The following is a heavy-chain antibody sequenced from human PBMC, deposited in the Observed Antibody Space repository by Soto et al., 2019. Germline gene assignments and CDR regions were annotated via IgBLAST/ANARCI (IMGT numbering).Heavy chain of an antibody. CDR3: ARLKEGDKSRYYYYGMDV. D-gene: IGHD2-15*01. CDR2: IYPGDSDT. V-gene: IGHV5-51*01. CDR1: GYSFTSYW. J-gene: IGHJ6*02. Sequence: GESLKISCKGSGYSFTSYWIGWVRQMPGKGLEWMGIIYPGDSDTRYSPSFQGQVTISADKSISTAYLQWSSLKASDTAMYYCARLKEGDKSRYYYYGMDVWGQGTTVTVSS.